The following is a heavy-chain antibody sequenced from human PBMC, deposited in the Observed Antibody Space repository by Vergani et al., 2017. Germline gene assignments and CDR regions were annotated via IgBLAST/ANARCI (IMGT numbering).Heavy chain of an antibody. V-gene: IGHV3-23*01. D-gene: IGHD3-22*01. CDR1: GFTFSSYA. J-gene: IGHJ4*02. Sequence: EVQLLESGGNLIQPGGSLRLSCGASGFTFSSYAMSWVRQVPGKGLEWVSGISGSGGNTYYADSVKGRFTISRDNSKNMLYLQMNSLRAEDTAVYYCARLSYDTTPYLQGGYDCWGQGTLVSVSS. CDR3: ARLSYDTTPYLQGGYDC. CDR2: ISGSGGNT.